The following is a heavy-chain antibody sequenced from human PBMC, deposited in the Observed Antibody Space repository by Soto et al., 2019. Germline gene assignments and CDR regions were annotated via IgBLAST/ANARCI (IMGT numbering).Heavy chain of an antibody. CDR2: IDPSDSYT. CDR3: ARRRSSSSVGIYYYYYGMDV. J-gene: IGHJ6*02. V-gene: IGHV5-10-1*01. Sequence: SLKISCKGSGYSFTSYWISWVRQMPGKGLEWMGRIDPSDSYTNYSPSFQGHVTISADKSISTAYLQWSSLKASDTAMYYCARRRSSSSVGIYYYYYGMDVWGQGTTVTVSS. CDR1: GYSFTSYW. D-gene: IGHD6-6*01.